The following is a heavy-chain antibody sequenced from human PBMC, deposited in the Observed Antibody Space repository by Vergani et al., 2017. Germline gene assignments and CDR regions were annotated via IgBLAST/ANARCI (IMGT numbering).Heavy chain of an antibody. CDR3: ARGNPYVDFDI. CDR1: GGSISGSSYY. J-gene: IGHJ3*02. V-gene: IGHV4-39*01. Sequence: QLQLQESGPGLVKTSETLSLTCTVSGGSISGSSYYWAWIRQPPGKGLEWIAGIYYSGSTYYNPSLQSRVAISVDTSKNQFSMELTSVTAPDTAAYFCARGNPYVDFDIWGQGTMITVSS. CDR2: IYYSGST. D-gene: IGHD3-16*01.